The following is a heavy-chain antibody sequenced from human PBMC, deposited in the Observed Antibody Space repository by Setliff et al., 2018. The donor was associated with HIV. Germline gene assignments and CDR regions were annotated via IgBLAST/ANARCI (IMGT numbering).Heavy chain of an antibody. J-gene: IGHJ6*02. D-gene: IGHD2-21*02. CDR2: INAGNGNT. V-gene: IGHV1-3*01. CDR1: GYTFSYA. Sequence: ASVKVSCKASGYTFSYAMHWVRQAPGQRLEWMGWINAGNGNTKYSQKLQGRVTITRDTSASKAYMELSSLRSEDTAVYYCASIDCGGDCYSYNYYAMDVWGRGTTVTVSS. CDR3: ASIDCGGDCYSYNYYAMDV.